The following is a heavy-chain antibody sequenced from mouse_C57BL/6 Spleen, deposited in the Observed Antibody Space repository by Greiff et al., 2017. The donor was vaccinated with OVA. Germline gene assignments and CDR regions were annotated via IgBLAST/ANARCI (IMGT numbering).Heavy chain of an antibody. CDR3: ARWAGNFDY. J-gene: IGHJ2*01. Sequence: QVRLQQSGPGLVAPSQSLSITCTVSGFSLTSYAISWVRQPPGKGLEWLGVIWPGGGTNYNSALKSRLSISKDNSKSQVFLKMNSLQTDDTARYYCARWAGNFDYWGQGTTLTVSS. D-gene: IGHD3-3*01. CDR1: GFSLTSYA. V-gene: IGHV2-9-1*01. CDR2: IWPGGGT.